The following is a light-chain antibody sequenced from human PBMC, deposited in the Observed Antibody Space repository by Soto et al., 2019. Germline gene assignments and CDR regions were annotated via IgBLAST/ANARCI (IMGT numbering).Light chain of an antibody. CDR2: GAS. CDR1: QSVSST. J-gene: IGKJ4*01. Sequence: EIVMTQSPATLSVSPGERATLSCRASQSVSSTIAWYQQKSGQAPRLVIYGASTRTTGIPARFSGSGSGTEFTRTISSLQSEDFAVYYGQQYNNWPPLTFGGGTKVEIK. CDR3: QQYNNWPPLT. V-gene: IGKV3-15*01.